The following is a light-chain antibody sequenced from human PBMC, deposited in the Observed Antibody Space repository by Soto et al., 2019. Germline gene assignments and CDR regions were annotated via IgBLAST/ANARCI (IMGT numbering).Light chain of an antibody. CDR2: DAS. CDR1: QSVSSC. CDR3: QQCNNWPEI. J-gene: IGKJ2*01. V-gene: IGKV3-11*01. Sequence: EIVLTQSPGTLALSPGERATLSCRASQSVSSCLAWYQQKPGQAPRLLIYDASNRATGIPARFSGSGSGTDFILTISSLEPEDFAVYYCQQCNNWPEIFGQGNKLEIK.